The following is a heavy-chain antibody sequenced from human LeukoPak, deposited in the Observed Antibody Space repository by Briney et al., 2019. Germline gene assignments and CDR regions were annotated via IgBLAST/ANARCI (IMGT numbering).Heavy chain of an antibody. D-gene: IGHD3-22*01. CDR2: ISSSGSTI. CDR1: GFTFSDYY. CDR3: ARDSSDNYYYYYGMDV. Sequence: GGPLRLSCAASGFTFSDYYMSWIRQAPGKGGEWVSYISSSGSTIYYADSVKGRFTISRDNAKNSLYLQMNSLRAEDTAVYYCARDSSDNYYYYYGMDVWGQGTTVTVSS. J-gene: IGHJ6*02. V-gene: IGHV3-11*01.